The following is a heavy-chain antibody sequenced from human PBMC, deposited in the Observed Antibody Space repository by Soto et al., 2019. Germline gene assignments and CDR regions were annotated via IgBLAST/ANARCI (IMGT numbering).Heavy chain of an antibody. D-gene: IGHD2-8*02. CDR1: GYTFTGYY. CDR3: ARSAGGALPSVVYFDY. J-gene: IGHJ4*02. Sequence: ASVKVSCKASGYTFTGYYMHWVRQAPGQGLEWMGWINPNSGGTNYAQKFQGWVTMTRDTSISTAYMELSRLRSDDTAVYYCARSAGGALPSVVYFDYWGQGTLVTVSS. V-gene: IGHV1-2*04. CDR2: INPNSGGT.